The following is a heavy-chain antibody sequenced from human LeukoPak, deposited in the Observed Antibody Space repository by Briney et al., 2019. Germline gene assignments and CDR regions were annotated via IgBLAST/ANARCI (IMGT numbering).Heavy chain of an antibody. CDR2: ISSGSSTI. CDR1: GFTVSSNS. Sequence: GGSLRLSCTVSGFTVSSNSMSWVRQAPGKGLEWVSYISSGSSTIYYADSVKGRFTISRDNAKNSLYLQMNSLRAEDTAVYYCARAHYYDSSGLDFWGQGTLVTVSS. V-gene: IGHV3-48*04. CDR3: ARAHYYDSSGLDF. J-gene: IGHJ4*02. D-gene: IGHD3-22*01.